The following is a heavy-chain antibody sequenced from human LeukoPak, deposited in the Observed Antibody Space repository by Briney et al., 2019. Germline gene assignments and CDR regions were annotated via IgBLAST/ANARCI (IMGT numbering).Heavy chain of an antibody. Sequence: GGSLRLSCAAFGFTFSSYGMHWVRQAPGKGLEWVVVISYDGSNEYYADSVKGRFTISRDNSKNTLYLQMNSLRAEDTAVYYCARGTLLLFLSTYGSGSYPDYWGQGTLVTVSS. J-gene: IGHJ4*02. D-gene: IGHD3-10*01. V-gene: IGHV3-30*19. CDR2: ISYDGSNE. CDR3: ARGTLLLFLSTYGSGSYPDY. CDR1: GFTFSSYG.